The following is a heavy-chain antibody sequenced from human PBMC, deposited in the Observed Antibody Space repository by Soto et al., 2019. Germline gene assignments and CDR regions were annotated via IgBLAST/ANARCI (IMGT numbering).Heavy chain of an antibody. V-gene: IGHV3-74*01. J-gene: IGHJ4*02. CDR1: GFTFSTFW. CDR3: AKDFEY. CDR2: INSDGSST. Sequence: GGSLRLSCEASGFTFSTFWMHWVRQAPGKGLVWVSRINSDGSSTNYADSVKGRVTISRDNAKNMLYLQMNSLRAEDTAVYYCAKDFEYWGQGTLVTVSS.